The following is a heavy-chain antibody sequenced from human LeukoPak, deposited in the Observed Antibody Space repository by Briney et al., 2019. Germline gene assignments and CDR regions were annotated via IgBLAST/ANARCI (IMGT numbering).Heavy chain of an antibody. CDR2: MKYDGSEI. CDR1: GFAFSSYW. Sequence: GGSLRLSCAASGFAFSSYWMSWVRQAPGKGLEWVANMKYDGSEIYYVDSVKGRFTISRHIPRNTLYLQMNRLRAEDTAVYYCARGAGDDTSGSRMKGAFDYWGQGTLVTVSS. V-gene: IGHV3-7*05. D-gene: IGHD3-22*01. CDR3: ARGAGDDTSGSRMKGAFDY. J-gene: IGHJ4*02.